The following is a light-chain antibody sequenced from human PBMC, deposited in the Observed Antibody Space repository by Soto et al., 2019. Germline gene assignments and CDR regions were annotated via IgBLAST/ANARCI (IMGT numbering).Light chain of an antibody. CDR1: SSDVGSYNL. Sequence: QSALTQPASVSGSPGQSITISCTGTSSDVGSYNLVSWYQQHPGKAPKLMIYEVSKRPSGVSNRFSGSKSGNTASLTISGLQAEDEADYYCCSYAGSSTFAVFGGGTPLTVL. CDR3: CSYAGSSTFAV. CDR2: EVS. V-gene: IGLV2-23*02. J-gene: IGLJ7*01.